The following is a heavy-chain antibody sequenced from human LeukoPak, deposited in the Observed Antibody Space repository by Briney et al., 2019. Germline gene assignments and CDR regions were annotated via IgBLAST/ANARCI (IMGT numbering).Heavy chain of an antibody. CDR2: ISSSGSTI. Sequence: KPGGSLRLSCAASGFTFSDYYMSWIRQAPGKGLEWVSYISSSGSTIYYADSVKGRFTISRDNAKNSLYLQMNSLRAEDTAVYYCARELRLGELSFHRTFDYWGQGTLVTVSS. CDR1: GFTFSDYY. J-gene: IGHJ4*02. V-gene: IGHV3-11*01. D-gene: IGHD3-16*02. CDR3: ARELRLGELSFHRTFDY.